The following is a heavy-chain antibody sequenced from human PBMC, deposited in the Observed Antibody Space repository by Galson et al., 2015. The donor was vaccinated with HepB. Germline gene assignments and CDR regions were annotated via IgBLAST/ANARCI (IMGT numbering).Heavy chain of an antibody. CDR1: GFTFSDYI. J-gene: IGHJ3*01. Sequence: SLRLSCAVSGFTFSDYIMHWVRQAPGKGLEYVSGITSNGGSTFFTDSLKDRFIISRDNSKNTLYLQMSSLRAEDTAVYYCVKEEVDYDSTGYYYSRIFDLWGQGTMVTVSS. D-gene: IGHD3-22*01. CDR3: VKEEVDYDSTGYYYSRIFDL. CDR2: ITSNGGST. V-gene: IGHV3-64D*08.